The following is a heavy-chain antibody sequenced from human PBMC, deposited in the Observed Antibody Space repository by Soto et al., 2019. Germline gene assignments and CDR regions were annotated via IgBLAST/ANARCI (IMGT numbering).Heavy chain of an antibody. CDR1: GFTFSSYS. J-gene: IGHJ6*02. V-gene: IGHV3-21*01. Sequence: GGSLRLSCAASGFTFSSYSMNWVRQAPGKGLEWVSSISGSSSYIYYADSVKGRFTISRDNAKNSLYLQMNSLRAEDTAVYYCAREGGMDVWGQGTTVTVSS. CDR2: ISGSSSYI. CDR3: AREGGMDV.